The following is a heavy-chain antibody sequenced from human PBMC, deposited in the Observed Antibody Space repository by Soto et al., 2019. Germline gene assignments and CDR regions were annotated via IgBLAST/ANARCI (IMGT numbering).Heavy chain of an antibody. J-gene: IGHJ5*01. CDR3: ASGSALADDS. Sequence: QVQLVQSGAVVKKPGSSLKVSCRTSGGTFTSFTVSWVRQAPGQALEWMGGIIPLFGSTYYAHKFQGRLTITADRSPATAYLDMRSLKPDDTAVYYCASGSALADDSWGQGTLVTVS. CDR1: GGTFTSFT. D-gene: IGHD5-18*01. V-gene: IGHV1-69*06. CDR2: IIPLFGST.